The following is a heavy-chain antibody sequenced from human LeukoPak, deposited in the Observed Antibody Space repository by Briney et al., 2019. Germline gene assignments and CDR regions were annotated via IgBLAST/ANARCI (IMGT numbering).Heavy chain of an antibody. Sequence: GSLRLSCAASGFTFSSYAMSWVRQAPGKGLEWIGYIYYSGSTNYNPSLKSRVTISVDTSKNQFSLKLSSVTAADTAVYYCARVGRYGYNLEYFDYWGQGTLVTVSS. CDR2: IYYSGST. V-gene: IGHV4-59*01. CDR1: GFTFSSYA. D-gene: IGHD5-24*01. CDR3: ARVGRYGYNLEYFDY. J-gene: IGHJ4*02.